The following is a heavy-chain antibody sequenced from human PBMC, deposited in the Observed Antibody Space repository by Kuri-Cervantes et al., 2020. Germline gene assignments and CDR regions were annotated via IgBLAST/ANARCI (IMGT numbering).Heavy chain of an antibody. CDR2: IYYSGST. V-gene: IGHV4-59*12. J-gene: IGHJ6*02. D-gene: IGHD3-22*01. CDR1: GGSISSYY. CDR3: ARADYYDSSGYYFYYGMDV. Sequence: GSLRLSCAVSGGSISSYYWSWIRQPPGKGLEWIGYIYYSGSTYYNPSLKSRVTISVDTSKNQFSLKLSSVTAADTAVYYCARADYYDSSGYYFYYGMDVWGQGTTVTVSS.